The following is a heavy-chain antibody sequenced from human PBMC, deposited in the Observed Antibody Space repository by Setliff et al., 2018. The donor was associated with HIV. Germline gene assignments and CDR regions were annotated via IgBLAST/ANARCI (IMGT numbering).Heavy chain of an antibody. D-gene: IGHD3-10*01. Sequence: SETLSLTCNVSGGSINRPTHHWGWVRQPPGKGLEWLGNIYYGGSTSYNPSLKGRVTISSDTSKNRFSLRLRSVTAADTALYYCARGRGYGSGTYYPLDYWGQGTLVTVSS. CDR3: ARGRGYGSGTYYPLDY. V-gene: IGHV4-39*01. CDR2: IYYGGST. CDR1: GGSINRPTHH. J-gene: IGHJ4*02.